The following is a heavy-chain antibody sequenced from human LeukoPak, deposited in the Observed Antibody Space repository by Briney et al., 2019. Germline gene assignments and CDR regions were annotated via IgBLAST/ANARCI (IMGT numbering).Heavy chain of an antibody. V-gene: IGHV3-30*04. D-gene: IGHD5-12*01. CDR3: ARGYSGYDWGWFDP. CDR1: GFTFSSYA. Sequence: PGGSLGLSCAASGFTFSSYAMHWVRQAPGKGLEWVAVISYDGSNKYYADSVKGRFTISRDNSKNTLYLQMNSLRAEDTAVYYCARGYSGYDWGWFDPWGQGTLVTVSS. J-gene: IGHJ5*02. CDR2: ISYDGSNK.